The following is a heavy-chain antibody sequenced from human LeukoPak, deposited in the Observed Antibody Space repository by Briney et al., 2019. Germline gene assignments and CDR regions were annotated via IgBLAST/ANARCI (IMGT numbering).Heavy chain of an antibody. CDR3: ARGDSSSWSYYFDY. D-gene: IGHD6-13*01. J-gene: IGHJ4*02. CDR1: GYTFTSYG. CDR2: ISAYNGNT. V-gene: IGHV1-18*01. Sequence: ASVKVSCKASGYTFTSYGISWVGQAPGQGLEWMGWISAYNGNTNYAQKLQGRVTMTTDTSTSTAYMELRSLRSDDTAVYYCARGDSSSWSYYFDYWGQGTLVTVSS.